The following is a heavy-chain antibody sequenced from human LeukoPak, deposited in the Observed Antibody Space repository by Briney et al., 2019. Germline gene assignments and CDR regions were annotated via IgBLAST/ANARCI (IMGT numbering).Heavy chain of an antibody. V-gene: IGHV1-69*04. CDR2: SIPILGIA. D-gene: IGHD3-22*01. Sequence: GASVKVSCKASGGTTSSYAISLVRQAAGQGLEWMGRSIPILGIANYAQKFQGRVTITADKSTSTAYMELSSLRSEDTAVYYCAKGLTMDDSSGYRITNWFDPWGQGTLVTVSS. CDR1: GGTTSSYA. CDR3: AKGLTMDDSSGYRITNWFDP. J-gene: IGHJ5*02.